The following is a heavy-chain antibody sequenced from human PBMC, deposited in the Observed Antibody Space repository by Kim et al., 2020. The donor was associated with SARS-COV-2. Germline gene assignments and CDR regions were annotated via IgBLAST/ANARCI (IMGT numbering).Heavy chain of an antibody. J-gene: IGHJ4*02. Sequence: GGSLRLSCAASGFIFRNFGMHWVRQAPGKGLEWVAFISNDGTTAIYADSVRGRFTISRDYYENKLYLQMDSLSAGDTAVYYCARPSRSHFDFWGQGTLVT. V-gene: IGHV3-33*05. CDR2: ISNDGTTA. CDR3: ARPSRSHFDF. CDR1: GFIFRNFG.